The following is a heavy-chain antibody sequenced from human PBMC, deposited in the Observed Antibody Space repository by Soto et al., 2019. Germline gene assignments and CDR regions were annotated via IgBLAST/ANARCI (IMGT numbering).Heavy chain of an antibody. J-gene: IGHJ4*02. CDR1: GGSISSGGYF. CDR2: IFYSGTT. D-gene: IGHD1-1*01. Sequence: SETLSLTCTVSGGSISSGGYFLSWIRQPPGKGLEWIGNIFYSGTTYYNPSLKSRVTISVDTSKNQFSLKLSSVTAADTAVYFCARGVLYWGQGTLVTVSS. V-gene: IGHV4-31*03. CDR3: ARGVLY.